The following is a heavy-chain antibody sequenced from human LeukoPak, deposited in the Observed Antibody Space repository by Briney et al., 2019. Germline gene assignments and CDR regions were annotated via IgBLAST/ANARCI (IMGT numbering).Heavy chain of an antibody. V-gene: IGHV1-69*06. CDR1: GGTFSSYA. CDR3: ARSGVGSDLNGRTDWLLHYFDY. J-gene: IGHJ4*02. CDR2: IIPIFGTA. D-gene: IGHD3-9*01. Sequence: SVKVSCKASGGTFSSYAISWVRQAPGQGLEWMGGIIPIFGTANYAQKFQGRVTITADKSTSTAYMELSSLRSEDTAVYCCARSGVGSDLNGRTDWLLHYFDYWGQGTLVTVSS.